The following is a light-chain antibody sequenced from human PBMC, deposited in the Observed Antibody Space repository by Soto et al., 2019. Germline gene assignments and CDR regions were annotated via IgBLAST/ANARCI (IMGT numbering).Light chain of an antibody. CDR1: SSDIGGSNY. Sequence: QSALTQPASVSGSPGQSITISCTGTSSDIGGSNYVSWYQQHPGKAPKLMIFEVTNRPSGVSNRFSGSKSDNTASLTISGLQAEDEAHYYCSSYTNSRTTYVIFGGGTKVTVL. CDR3: SSYTNSRTTYVI. J-gene: IGLJ2*01. CDR2: EVT. V-gene: IGLV2-14*01.